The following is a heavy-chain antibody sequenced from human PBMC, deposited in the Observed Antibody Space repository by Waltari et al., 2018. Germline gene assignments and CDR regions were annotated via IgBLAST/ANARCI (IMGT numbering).Heavy chain of an antibody. J-gene: IGHJ5*02. CDR1: GGTFSSYA. V-gene: IGHV1-69*04. CDR2: IIPILGIA. CDR3: ARGGPAAAGTGWFDP. Sequence: QVQLVQSGAEVKKPGSSVKVSCKASGGTFSSYAISWVRQAPGQGLEWMGGIIPILGIANYAQKFQGRVTITADESTSTAYMELSSLRSEDTAVYYCARGGPAAAGTGWFDPWGQGTLVTVSS. D-gene: IGHD6-13*01.